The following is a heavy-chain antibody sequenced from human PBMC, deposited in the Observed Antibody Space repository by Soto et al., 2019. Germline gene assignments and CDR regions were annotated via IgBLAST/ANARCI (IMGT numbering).Heavy chain of an antibody. CDR1: GCSITIHA. CDR2: ISNTGATT. D-gene: IGHD5-18*01. V-gene: IGHV3-23*01. Sequence: VQLLESGGTLMQPGGSLRLSCSTSGCSITIHAMNWVRQAPGKRLEWVSTISNTGATTYYAASVKGRFTVSRDNCNNRVFLQMKSLRAEYAAVYYCAKRGGYSYVFLELGGQGSLVTVSS. J-gene: IGHJ4*02. CDR3: AKRGGYSYVFLEL.